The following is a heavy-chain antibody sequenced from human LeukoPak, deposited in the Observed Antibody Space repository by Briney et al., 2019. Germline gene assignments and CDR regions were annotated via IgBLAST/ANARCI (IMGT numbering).Heavy chain of an antibody. CDR2: INPNTGVT. J-gene: IGHJ5*02. CDR1: VYTFTAYY. Sequence: ASVMVSCKASVYTFTAYYVYWVRQAPGQGLEWIGWINPNTGVTNYAPKSQGRVTMIKDTSTNSAYMELNKLTSDDTAVYYCGRGNKSFDPWGQGTLVTVSS. CDR3: GRGNKSFDP. V-gene: IGHV1-2*02.